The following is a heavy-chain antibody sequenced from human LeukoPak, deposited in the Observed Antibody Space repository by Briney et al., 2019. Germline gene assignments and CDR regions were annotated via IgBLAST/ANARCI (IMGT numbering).Heavy chain of an antibody. CDR1: GGSVSSGGYY. Sequence: NPSQTLSLTCTVSGGSVSSGGYYWSWIRQPPGKGLEWIGYIYHSGSTYYNPSLKSRVTISVDRSKNQFSLKLSSVTAADTAVYYCARAPIFGVARAYYFDYWGQGTLVTVSS. D-gene: IGHD3-3*02. J-gene: IGHJ4*02. CDR3: ARAPIFGVARAYYFDY. V-gene: IGHV4-30-2*01. CDR2: IYHSGST.